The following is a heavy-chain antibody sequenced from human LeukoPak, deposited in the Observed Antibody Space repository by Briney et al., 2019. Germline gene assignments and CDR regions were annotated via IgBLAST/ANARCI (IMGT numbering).Heavy chain of an antibody. D-gene: IGHD6-6*01. CDR2: ISSSGNPI. CDR3: ASVQRGLAARGGVDY. J-gene: IGHJ4*02. V-gene: IGHV3-48*03. Sequence: GGSLRLSCAASGFTFRIYEMNWLRQAPGKGLEWVSYISSSGNPIYYADSVKGRFTISRDNAKNSLYLQMNSLSEQGAAVYYCASVQRGLAARGGVDYWGQGTLVTVSS. CDR1: GFTFRIYE.